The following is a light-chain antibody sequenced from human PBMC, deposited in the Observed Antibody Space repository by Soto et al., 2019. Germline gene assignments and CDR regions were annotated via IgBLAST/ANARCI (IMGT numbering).Light chain of an antibody. Sequence: DIHMTQSPSSLSASVGDRVTITCRASQSIDTYLNWYQQKPGKAPKLLIYAASSLRSGVPSRFSGSGSGTDFTRTIRSLQPEDFATYYCQQSYSTPPLFGGGTKVEIK. CDR2: AAS. CDR3: QQSYSTPPL. V-gene: IGKV1-39*01. CDR1: QSIDTY. J-gene: IGKJ4*01.